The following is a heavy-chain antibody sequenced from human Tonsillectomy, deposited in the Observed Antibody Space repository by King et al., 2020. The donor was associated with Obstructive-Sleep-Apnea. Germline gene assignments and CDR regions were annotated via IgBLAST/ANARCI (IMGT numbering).Heavy chain of an antibody. Sequence: VQLVESGGGSVQPGGSLRLSCAASGFTFSSYAMSWVRQAPGKGLEWVAAIGGSGGTKKYGDSVEGRFTISRENSKNTLYLQMHVLRVEETAVYFCAKKVVHIPMIVAPTDGMDVWGQGTTVTVSS. D-gene: IGHD3-22*01. J-gene: IGHJ6*02. CDR3: AKKVVHIPMIVAPTDGMDV. CDR2: IGGSGGTK. CDR1: GFTFSSYA. V-gene: IGHV3-23*04.